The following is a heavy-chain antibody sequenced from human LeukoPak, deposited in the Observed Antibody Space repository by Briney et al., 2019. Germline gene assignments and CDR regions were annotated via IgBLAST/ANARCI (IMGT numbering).Heavy chain of an antibody. J-gene: IGHJ4*02. D-gene: IGHD6-19*01. V-gene: IGHV3-11*06. CDR2: ISGGSSDT. CDR3: ASLSGAGSPFY. CDR1: GFNFPDYY. Sequence: KTGGSLRLSCAASGFNFPDYYMTWIRQAPGKGPEWLSYISGGSSDTSYADSVKGRFTISRDSAKNSLYLQMNSLRAEDTAVYYCASLSGAGSPFYWGQGTLVTVSS.